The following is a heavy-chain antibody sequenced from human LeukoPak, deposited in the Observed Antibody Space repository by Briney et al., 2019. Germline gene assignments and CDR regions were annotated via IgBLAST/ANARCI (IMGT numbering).Heavy chain of an antibody. J-gene: IGHJ4*02. V-gene: IGHV3-30*02. CDR3: ARGNREDSQWGVAAVEIDY. D-gene: IGHD2-2*01. CDR1: GFTHRNYA. Sequence: GGSLRLSCIVYGFTHRNYAMHWVRQAPGQGLEWLAIMRADGSDTSQSDPVKGRFTISRDNHKHTLYLQMTSLRAGDTAIYYCARGNREDSQWGVAAVEIDYWGQGTLVTVSS. CDR2: MRADGSDT.